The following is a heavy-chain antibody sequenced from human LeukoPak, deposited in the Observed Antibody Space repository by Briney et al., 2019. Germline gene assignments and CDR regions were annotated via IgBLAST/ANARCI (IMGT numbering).Heavy chain of an antibody. CDR2: LYSGGTT. Sequence: PGGSLRLSCAVSGFTVSSNYMTWVRQAPGKGLEWVSVLYSGGTTLYADSVKGRFTISRDNSKNTVYLQMNSLRAEDTAVYYCARGGDMIVVVPAQPNWFDPWGQGTLVTVSS. J-gene: IGHJ5*02. V-gene: IGHV3-53*01. D-gene: IGHD2-2*01. CDR3: ARGGDMIVVVPAQPNWFDP. CDR1: GFTVSSNY.